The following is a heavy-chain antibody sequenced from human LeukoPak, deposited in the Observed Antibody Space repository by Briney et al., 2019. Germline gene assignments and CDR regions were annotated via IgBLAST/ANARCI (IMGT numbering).Heavy chain of an antibody. Sequence: GGSLRFSCAASGFTFGGFALGWVGKAPGKGLEGFSAISGSGGSTYYADSVKGRFTITRDNSKNTLYLQMNSLRVEDTAVYYCAPEGGYSYDYWGQGTLVTVSS. CDR3: APEGGYSYDY. D-gene: IGHD5-12*01. CDR1: GFTFGGFA. V-gene: IGHV3-23*01. CDR2: ISGSGGST. J-gene: IGHJ4*02.